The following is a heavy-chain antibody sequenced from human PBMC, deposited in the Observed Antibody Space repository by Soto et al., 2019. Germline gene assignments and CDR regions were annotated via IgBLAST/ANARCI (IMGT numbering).Heavy chain of an antibody. V-gene: IGHV3-53*01. CDR3: ARAAYYYDSSGYYSPDHYYGMDV. CDR1: GFTVSSNY. CDR2: IYSGGSK. Sequence: EVQLVESGGGLIQPGGSLRLSCAASGFTVSSNYMSWVRQAPGKGLEWVSVIYSGGSKDYADSVKGRFTISRDNSKNTLYLQLNSLRAEDAAVDYCARAAYYYDSSGYYSPDHYYGMDVWGQGTTVTVSS. D-gene: IGHD3-22*01. J-gene: IGHJ6*02.